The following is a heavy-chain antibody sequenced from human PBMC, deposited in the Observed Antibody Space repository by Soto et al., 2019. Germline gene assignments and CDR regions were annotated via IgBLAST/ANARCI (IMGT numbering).Heavy chain of an antibody. CDR1: GDSIGNGGYY. J-gene: IGHJ4*02. CDR2: IYNTGGT. CDR3: ATESGSTYGYFDY. V-gene: IGHV4-30-4*08. D-gene: IGHD4-17*01. Sequence: PSETLSLTCTVSGDSIGNGGYYWSWIRQHPVKGLEFIGYIYNTGGTNYNPSLKTRLSMSVDRSKNQFTLRLTSVTAADTAVYFCATESGSTYGYFDYWGQGTQVTVSS.